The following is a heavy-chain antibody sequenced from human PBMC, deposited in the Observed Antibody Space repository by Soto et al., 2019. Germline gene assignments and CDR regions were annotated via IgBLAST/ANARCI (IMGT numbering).Heavy chain of an antibody. D-gene: IGHD3-16*01. CDR2: IIPIFGTP. CDR3: AKDETALFSYGADFDN. CDR1: GGPFNTSA. Sequence: QVHLVQSGAEVKKPGSSLKVSCKASGGPFNTSAISWVRQAPGHGLEWMGGIIPIFGTPNYAQKFQGKVTITAEKSTNPAYLELSSPTSEDTAVYYCAKDETALFSYGADFDNWGQGTLVTVST. V-gene: IGHV1-69*06. J-gene: IGHJ4*02.